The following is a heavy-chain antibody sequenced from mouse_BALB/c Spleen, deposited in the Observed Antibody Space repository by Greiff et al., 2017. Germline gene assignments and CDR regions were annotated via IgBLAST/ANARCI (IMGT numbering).Heavy chain of an antibody. J-gene: IGHJ2*01. CDR1: GFTFSSYA. CDR2: ISSGGST. D-gene: IGHD2-2*01. CDR3: ARGGVTTFFDY. Sequence: EVQRVESGGGLVKPGGSLKLSCAASGFTFSSYAMSWVRQTPEKRLEWVASISSGGSTYYPDSVKGRFTISRDNARNILYLQMSSLRSEDTAMYYCARGGVTTFFDYWGQGSTLTVSS. V-gene: IGHV5-6-5*01.